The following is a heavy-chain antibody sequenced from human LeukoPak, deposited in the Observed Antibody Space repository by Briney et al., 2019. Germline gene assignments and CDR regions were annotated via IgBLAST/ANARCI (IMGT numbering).Heavy chain of an antibody. V-gene: IGHV3-7*01. CDR3: AQGGATISDY. CDR1: GFTFSSYW. CDR2: IKQDGSKK. J-gene: IGHJ4*02. Sequence: PGGSLRLSCAASGFTFSSYWMSWVRQAPGKGLEWVANIKQDGSKKYYADSVKGRFTISRDNAKNSLYLQMNTLRVEDTAVYYCAQGGATISDYWGQGTLVTVSS. D-gene: IGHD5-12*01.